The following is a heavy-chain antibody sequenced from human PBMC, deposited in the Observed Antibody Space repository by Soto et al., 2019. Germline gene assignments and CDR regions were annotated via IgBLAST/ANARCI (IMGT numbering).Heavy chain of an antibody. Sequence: GGSLRLSCEASGFTFSSNAMTWVRQAPGKGLEWVSAISDSGGSTYYADSVAGRFTISRDNSRHTLYLQMNSLRAEDTAIYYCAKALGRDFSDFDSWGQGIQVTVSS. V-gene: IGHV3-23*01. J-gene: IGHJ4*02. CDR3: AKALGRDFSDFDS. CDR2: ISDSGGST. D-gene: IGHD3-10*01. CDR1: GFTFSSNA.